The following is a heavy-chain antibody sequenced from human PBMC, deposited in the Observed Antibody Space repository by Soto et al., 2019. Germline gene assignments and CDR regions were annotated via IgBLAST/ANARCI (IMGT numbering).Heavy chain of an antibody. CDR2: INAYDDK. CDR3: AHRPPGSGATFVS. J-gene: IGHJ4*02. V-gene: IGHV2-5*01. D-gene: IGHD3-10*01. Sequence: QITLKESGPTLVKPTQTLTLTCTFSGFSLGTYGVGVGWIRQPPGKALDWLAFINAYDDKRYSPSLNDRLTITKDTSENQVVLTMTNMDPADTATYYCAHRPPGSGATFVSWGQGTLVTVSS. CDR1: GFSLGTYGVG.